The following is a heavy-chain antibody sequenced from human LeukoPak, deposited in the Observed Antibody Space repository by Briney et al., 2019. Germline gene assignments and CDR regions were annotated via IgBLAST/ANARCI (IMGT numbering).Heavy chain of an antibody. Sequence: GGSLRLSCAASVFTFSSYAMHWVRPAPGKGLEYVSAITSNGGGTYYANSVKGRFTVSRDNSKNTLFLQMGSLRAEDTAVYYCARGRSSGWHDFDYWGQGTLVTVSS. CDR3: ARGRSSGWHDFDY. D-gene: IGHD6-19*01. CDR2: ITSNGGGT. V-gene: IGHV3-64*01. J-gene: IGHJ4*02. CDR1: VFTFSSYA.